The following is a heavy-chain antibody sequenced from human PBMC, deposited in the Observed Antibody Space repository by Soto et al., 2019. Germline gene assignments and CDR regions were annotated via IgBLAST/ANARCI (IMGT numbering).Heavy chain of an antibody. Sequence: QVQLQESGPGLVKPSGTLSLTCAVSGDSISSSYWWNWVRQPPGKGLEWIGEIYHSGSTNYSPSLKSRVTISLDNSKNQFSLKLSSVTAADTAVYYCARKDGSGSYVYFQHWGQGTLVTVSS. V-gene: IGHV4-4*02. CDR1: GDSISSSYW. J-gene: IGHJ1*01. D-gene: IGHD3-10*01. CDR3: ARKDGSGSYVYFQH. CDR2: IYHSGST.